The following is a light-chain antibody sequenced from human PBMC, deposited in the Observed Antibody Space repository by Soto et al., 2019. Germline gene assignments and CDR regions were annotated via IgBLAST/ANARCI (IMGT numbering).Light chain of an antibody. CDR1: QSISSY. V-gene: IGKV1-33*01. CDR2: DAS. Sequence: DIQMTQSPSSLSASVGDRVTITCRASQSISSYLNWYQQKAGKAPKLLIYDASNLETGVPSRFSGSGSRTEFTFTISSLQPEDIATYYCQQCDNLPLTFGGGTKVDIK. CDR3: QQCDNLPLT. J-gene: IGKJ4*01.